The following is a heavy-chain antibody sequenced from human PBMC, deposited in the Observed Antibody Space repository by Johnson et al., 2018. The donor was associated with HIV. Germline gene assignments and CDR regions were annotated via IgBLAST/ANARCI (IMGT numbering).Heavy chain of an antibody. Sequence: EVQLVESGGGLVQPGGSLRLSCAASGFTVSSNYMSWVRQAPGKGLEWVSVIYSGGSTYYADSVKGRFTISRDNSKNTLFLEMNSLRAEDTAVYYCAKARDATRQTDALDVWGQGTMVTVSS. CDR3: AKARDATRQTDALDV. J-gene: IGHJ3*01. CDR1: GFTVSSNY. CDR2: IYSGGST. V-gene: IGHV3-66*01.